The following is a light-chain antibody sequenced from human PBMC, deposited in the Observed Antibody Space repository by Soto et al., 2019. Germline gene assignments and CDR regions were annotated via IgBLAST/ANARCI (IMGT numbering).Light chain of an antibody. Sequence: EIVMTQSPASLSVCPGDSVTLSCRASQSVASNLAWYQQKPGQAPRLLIYGTSTRATGVPARFSGSGSGTDFTLTISSLQAADFAVYHCQHYNNWPITFGQGTRLEIK. CDR2: GTS. CDR1: QSVASN. V-gene: IGKV3-15*01. CDR3: QHYNNWPIT. J-gene: IGKJ5*01.